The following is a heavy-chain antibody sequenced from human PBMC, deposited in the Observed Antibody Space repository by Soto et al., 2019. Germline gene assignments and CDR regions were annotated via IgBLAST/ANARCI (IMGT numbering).Heavy chain of an antibody. J-gene: IGHJ4*02. CDR1: GFTFSSYT. V-gene: IGHV3-23*01. CDR3: AKGWGDY. D-gene: IGHD7-27*01. CDR2: ISSSGGST. Sequence: EVQLLESGGGLVQPGGSLRLSCAASGFTFSSYTMSWVRQGPGKGLEWVSGISSSGGSTVYADSVKGRFTISRDNFKNTLYLQKNRLRAEYTALYYCAKGWGDYWAQGTPVTVSS.